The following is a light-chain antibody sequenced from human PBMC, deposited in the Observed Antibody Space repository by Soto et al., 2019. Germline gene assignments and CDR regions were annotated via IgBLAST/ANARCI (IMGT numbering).Light chain of an antibody. V-gene: IGLV2-8*01. CDR3: SSYAGINNLGV. J-gene: IGLJ1*01. CDR1: RSDVGGYKY. CDR2: EVN. Sequence: QSALTQPPSASGSPGQSVTLSCTGTRSDVGGYKYVSWYQQHPGKAPKLMIFEVNKRPSGVPDRFSGSKSGNTASLTVSGLQAEDEADYYCSSYAGINNLGVFGTGTKLTVL.